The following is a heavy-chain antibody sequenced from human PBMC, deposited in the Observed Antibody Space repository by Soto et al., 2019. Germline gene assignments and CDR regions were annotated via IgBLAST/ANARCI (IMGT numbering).Heavy chain of an antibody. CDR3: ARDTSGYFDY. CDR1: GGSISSGGYS. J-gene: IGHJ4*02. Sequence: SETLSLTCAVSGGSISSGGYSWSWIRQPPGKGLEWIGYIYHSGSTYYNPSLKSRVTISVDRSKNQFSLQLNSVTPEDTAVYYCARDTSGYFDYWGQGTLVTVSS. D-gene: IGHD2-8*01. CDR2: IYHSGST. V-gene: IGHV4-30-2*01.